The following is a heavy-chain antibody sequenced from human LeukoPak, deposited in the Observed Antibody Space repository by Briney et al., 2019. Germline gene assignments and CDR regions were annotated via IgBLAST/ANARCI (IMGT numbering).Heavy chain of an antibody. CDR1: GFIFRNYW. D-gene: IGHD1-26*01. CDR2: INQDGSET. CDR3: ARELLAFSVVGASGY. V-gene: IGHV3-7*03. J-gene: IGHJ4*02. Sequence: GGSLRLSCAASGFIFRNYWMTWVRQAPGKGLEWVAKINQDGSETYYVDSVKGRFTISRDNVKSSLYLQMNSLRAEDTAVYYCARELLAFSVVGASGYWGQGTLVTVSS.